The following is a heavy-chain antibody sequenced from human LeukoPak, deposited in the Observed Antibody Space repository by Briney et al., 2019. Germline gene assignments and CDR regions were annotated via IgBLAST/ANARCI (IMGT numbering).Heavy chain of an antibody. D-gene: IGHD5-12*01. CDR2: INPEATTT. CDR1: EFTLSNYW. V-gene: IGHV3-74*01. Sequence: SGGSLRLSCADSEFTLSNYWVHWVRQAPGKGLEWVSRINPEATTTNYADSVKGRFTISRDNAKNSLYLQMNSLRAEDTALYYCAKDIGYSGYDAFDIWGQGTMVTVSS. CDR3: AKDIGYSGYDAFDI. J-gene: IGHJ3*02.